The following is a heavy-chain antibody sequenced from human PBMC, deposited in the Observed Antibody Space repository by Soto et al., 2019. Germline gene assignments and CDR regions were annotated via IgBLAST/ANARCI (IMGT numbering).Heavy chain of an antibody. V-gene: IGHV4-4*02. Sequence: QVLLQESGPGLVQPSGTLSLSCAVSGGSISSNYFWGWVRQPPGKGLEWLGDISHSGSVNYNPSLKSRVTLSIDKSKNQFSLKLNSVTAADTAVYYCARSFGWYAIDYWGKGTLVIVSS. D-gene: IGHD6-19*01. CDR2: ISHSGSV. CDR1: GGSISSNYF. CDR3: ARSFGWYAIDY. J-gene: IGHJ4*02.